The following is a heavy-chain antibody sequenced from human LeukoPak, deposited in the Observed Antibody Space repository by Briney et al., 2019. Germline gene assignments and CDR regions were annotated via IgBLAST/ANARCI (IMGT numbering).Heavy chain of an antibody. J-gene: IGHJ4*02. D-gene: IGHD3-10*01. CDR3: ATDYGSGSPDLFDY. V-gene: IGHV4-39*01. Sequence: SETLSLTCTVSGGSISSSSYYWGWIRQPPGKGLEWIGSIYYSGSTYYNPSLKSRVTISVDTSKNQFSLKLSSVTAADTAVYYCATDYGSGSPDLFDYWGQGTLVTVSS. CDR1: GGSISSSSYY. CDR2: IYYSGST.